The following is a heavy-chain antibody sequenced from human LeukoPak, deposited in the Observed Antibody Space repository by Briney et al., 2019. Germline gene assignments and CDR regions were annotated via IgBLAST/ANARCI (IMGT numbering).Heavy chain of an antibody. CDR3: AAAPWGDILTGDYTHEY. CDR2: ISYDGSNK. J-gene: IGHJ4*02. Sequence: GRSLRLSCAASGFTFSSYGMHWVRQAPGKGLEWVAVISYDGSNKYYADSVKGRFTISRDNSKNTLYLQMNSLRAEDTAVYYCAAAPWGDILTGDYTHEYWGQGTLVTVSS. D-gene: IGHD3-9*01. V-gene: IGHV3-30*03. CDR1: GFTFSSYG.